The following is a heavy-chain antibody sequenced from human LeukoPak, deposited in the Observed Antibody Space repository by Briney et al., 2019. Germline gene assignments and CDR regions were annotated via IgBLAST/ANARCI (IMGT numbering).Heavy chain of an antibody. CDR1: GFTFTTYA. CDR2: ISGSGGVT. Sequence: GGSLRLSCAASGFTFTTYARIWVRQAPGKGLEWVSAISGSGGVTNYADSVKGRFTISRDNSKNTLYLQMNSLRAEDTAVYYCAMDRSFWGQGTMITVSS. CDR3: AMDRSF. J-gene: IGHJ3*01. D-gene: IGHD2-2*03. V-gene: IGHV3-23*01.